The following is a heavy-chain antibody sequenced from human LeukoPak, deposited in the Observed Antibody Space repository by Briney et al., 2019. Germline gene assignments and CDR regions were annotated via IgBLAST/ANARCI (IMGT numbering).Heavy chain of an antibody. CDR3: ARGKGWSDY. V-gene: IGHV3-30*04. CDR1: GFTFSSYT. Sequence: GGSLRPSCAASGFTFSSYTMHWLRQAPGKGLEWVAFFSYDGSDKSYADSVKGRFTISRDNSKNTLYLQMNSLRAEDTAVYYCARGKGWSDYWGQGTLVAVSS. CDR2: FSYDGSDK. D-gene: IGHD6-19*01. J-gene: IGHJ4*02.